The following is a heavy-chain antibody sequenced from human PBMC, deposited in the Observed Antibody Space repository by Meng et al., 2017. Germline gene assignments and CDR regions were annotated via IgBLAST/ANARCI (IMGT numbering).Heavy chain of an antibody. D-gene: IGHD3-22*01. CDR2: VSDGGYN. J-gene: IGHJ5*02. CDR1: GGSFSGHY. V-gene: IGHV4-34*01. Sequence: QVQLKQWGAGLLKPSETLSLTGTVYGGSFSGHYWSWIRQAPGEGLEWIGEVSDGGYNKYNPALKSRVTVSGDTSKNEVSLKLISVTAADTAVYYCARNRYDRSTHVFDPWGQGTLVTVSS. CDR3: ARNRYDRSTHVFDP.